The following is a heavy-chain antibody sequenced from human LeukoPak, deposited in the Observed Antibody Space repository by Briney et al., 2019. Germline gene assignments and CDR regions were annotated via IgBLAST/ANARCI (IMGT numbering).Heavy chain of an antibody. D-gene: IGHD4-11*01. V-gene: IGHV1-18*01. J-gene: IGHJ6*03. CDR3: ARVRDDYSNWDRRYYYYMDV. CDR1: GYTFTSYG. CDR2: ISAYNGNT. Sequence: ASVKVSCTASGYTFTSYGISWVRQAPGQGLEWMGWISAYNGNTNYAQKLQGRVTMTTDTSTSTAYMELRSLRSDDTAVYYCARVRDDYSNWDRRYYYYMDVWGKGTTVTVSS.